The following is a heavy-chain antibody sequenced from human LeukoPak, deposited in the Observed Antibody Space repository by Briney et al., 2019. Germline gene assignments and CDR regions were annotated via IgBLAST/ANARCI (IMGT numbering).Heavy chain of an antibody. CDR1: GFTFSSYG. CDR3: AWSSGYYLDY. D-gene: IGHD3-22*01. V-gene: IGHV3-21*01. CDR2: ISSSSAYI. J-gene: IGHJ4*02. Sequence: GGSLRLSCAVSGFTFSSYGMNWVRQAPGKGLEWVSFISSSSAYIYYADSVKGRFTISRDNAKNSLYLQMNSLRAEDTAVYYCAWSSGYYLDYWGQGTLVTVSS.